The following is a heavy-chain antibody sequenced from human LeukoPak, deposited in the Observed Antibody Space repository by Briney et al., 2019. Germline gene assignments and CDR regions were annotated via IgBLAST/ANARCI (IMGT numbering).Heavy chain of an antibody. V-gene: IGHV5-10-1*01. CDR3: ASGLDSGSYPSNFDY. CDR1: GYSFTSYW. CDR2: IDPSDSYT. D-gene: IGHD1-26*01. J-gene: IGHJ4*02. Sequence: GESLRISCKGSGYSFTSYWISWVRQMPGKGLERMGRIDPSDSYTNYSPSFQGHVTISADKSISTAYLQWSSLKASDTAMYYCASGLDSGSYPSNFDYWGQGTLVTVSS.